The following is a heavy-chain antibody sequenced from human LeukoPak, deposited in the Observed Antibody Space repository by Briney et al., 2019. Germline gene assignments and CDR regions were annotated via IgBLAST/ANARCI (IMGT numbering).Heavy chain of an antibody. CDR2: ISGSGGST. CDR3: AKGRLGQEFDY. V-gene: IGHV3-23*01. J-gene: IGHJ4*02. Sequence: GGSLRLSCAASGFTFSSYSMNWVRQAPGKGLEWVSAISGSGGSTYYADSVKGRFTISRDNSKNTLYLQMNSLRAEDTAVYYCAKGRLGQEFDYWGQGTLVTVSS. CDR1: GFTFSSYS. D-gene: IGHD6-19*01.